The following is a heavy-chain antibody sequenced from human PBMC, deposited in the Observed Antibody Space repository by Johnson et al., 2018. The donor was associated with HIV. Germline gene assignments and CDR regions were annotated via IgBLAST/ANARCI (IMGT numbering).Heavy chain of an antibody. V-gene: IGHV3-33*06. CDR2: IWYDGSNK. CDR1: GFTFRDYA. CDR3: AKDHPQMATLVGAFDI. Sequence: QVQLVESGGGVVQPGGSLRLSCAASGFTFRDYAMHWVRQAPGKGLEWVAVIWYDGSNKYYADSVKGRFTISRDNSKNTLYLQMNSLRAEDTAVYYCAKDHPQMATLVGAFDIWGQGTMVTVSS. D-gene: IGHD5-24*01. J-gene: IGHJ3*02.